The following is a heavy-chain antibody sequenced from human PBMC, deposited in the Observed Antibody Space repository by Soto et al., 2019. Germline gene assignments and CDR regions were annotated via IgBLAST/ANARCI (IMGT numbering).Heavy chain of an antibody. CDR3: ATGGDFWTGGLDV. Sequence: EVQLVESGGGLVQPGGSLRLACAASGFTFSTSWMHWVRQVPGKGLVWVSRMNGAGTSSSYAGSVEGRFSISRDNARNTLYLQMNSLRVEDTAVYYCATGGDFWTGGLDVWGHGTTVTVS. CDR1: GFTFSTSW. D-gene: IGHD3-3*01. J-gene: IGHJ6*02. V-gene: IGHV3-74*01. CDR2: MNGAGTSS.